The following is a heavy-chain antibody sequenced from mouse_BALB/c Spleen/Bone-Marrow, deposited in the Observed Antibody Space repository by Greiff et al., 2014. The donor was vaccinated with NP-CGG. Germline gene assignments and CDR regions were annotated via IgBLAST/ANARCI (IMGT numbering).Heavy chain of an antibody. CDR3: ARNYPFAY. D-gene: IGHD2-1*01. V-gene: IGHV14-3*02. J-gene: IGHJ3*01. CDR1: GFNIKDSY. Sequence: VQLQQPGAELVKPGASVKLSCTASGFNIKDSYLHWVKQRPEQGLDWIGRIDPAKGNTNYDPKFQGKATITVDTSSNTAYLQLSSLTSEDTAVYFCARNYPFAYWGQGTLVTVSA. CDR2: IDPAKGNT.